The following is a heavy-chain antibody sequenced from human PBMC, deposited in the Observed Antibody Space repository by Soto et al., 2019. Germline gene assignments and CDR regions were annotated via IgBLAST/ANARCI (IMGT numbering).Heavy chain of an antibody. CDR2: IPSSGGTI. D-gene: IGHD1-1*01. CDR3: ARNWNEDLDY. Sequence: EVQLVESGGGLVQPGGSLRLSCAASGFTFSSYEMNWVRQAPGKGLEWVSYIPSSGGTIYYADSVRGRFTIARDNAKKSLYLQMNSLRAEDTAVYYCARNWNEDLDYWGQGTLVSLSS. CDR1: GFTFSSYE. V-gene: IGHV3-48*03. J-gene: IGHJ4*02.